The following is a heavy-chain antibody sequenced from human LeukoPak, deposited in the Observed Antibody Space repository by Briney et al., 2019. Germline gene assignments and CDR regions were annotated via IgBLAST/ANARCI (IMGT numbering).Heavy chain of an antibody. J-gene: IGHJ4*02. D-gene: IGHD5-12*01. CDR2: ISYDGSNK. CDR1: GLTFSSYA. V-gene: IGHV3-30*04. Sequence: GGSLRLSCAASGLTFSSYAMHWVRQAPGKGLEWVAVISYDGSNKYYADSVKGRFTISRDNSKNTLYLQMNSLRAEDTAVYYCARAGSGYDPPYFDYWGQGTLVTVSS. CDR3: ARAGSGYDPPYFDY.